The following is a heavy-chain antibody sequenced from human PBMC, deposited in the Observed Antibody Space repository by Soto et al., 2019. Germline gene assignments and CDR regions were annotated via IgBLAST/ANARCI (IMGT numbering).Heavy chain of an antibody. CDR1: GGSISSGGYS. CDR2: IYHSGST. Sequence: PSETLSLTCAASGGSISSGGYSWSWIRQPPGKGLEWIGYIYHSGSTYYNTSLKSRVTISVDRSKNQFSLKLSSVTAADTAVYYCARGHHYYGRTRGRLYYFDYWGQGTLVTVSS. J-gene: IGHJ4*02. CDR3: ARGHHYYGRTRGRLYYFDY. D-gene: IGHD3-10*01. V-gene: IGHV4-30-2*01.